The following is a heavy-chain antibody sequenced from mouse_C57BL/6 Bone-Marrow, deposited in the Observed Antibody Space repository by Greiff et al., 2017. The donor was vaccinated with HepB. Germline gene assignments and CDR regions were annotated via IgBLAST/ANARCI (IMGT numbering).Heavy chain of an antibody. Sequence: QVQLQQPGAELVKPGASVKLSCKASGYTFTSYWMHWVKQRPGRGLEWIGRIYPNSGGTKYNEKFKSKATLTVDKPSSTAYMQLSSLTSEDSAVYYCARSTTVVEGYWYFDVWGTGTTVTVSS. J-gene: IGHJ1*03. CDR3: ARSTTVVEGYWYFDV. V-gene: IGHV1-72*01. CDR1: GYTFTSYW. CDR2: IYPNSGGT. D-gene: IGHD1-1*01.